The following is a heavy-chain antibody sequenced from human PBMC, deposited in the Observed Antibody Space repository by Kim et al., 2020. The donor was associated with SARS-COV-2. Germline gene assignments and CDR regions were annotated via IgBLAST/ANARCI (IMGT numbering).Heavy chain of an antibody. CDR1: GFTFSSYS. D-gene: IGHD3-22*01. CDR2: INGNSAII. V-gene: IGHV3-48*04. J-gene: IGHJ4*02. CDR3: VRAGHYDSSGYLRDFDY. Sequence: GGSLRLSCAASGFTFSSYSMTWVRQAPGKGLEWVSYINGNSAIIHYAESVKGRFTISRDNAKNSLFLQMNSLRADDTAVYYCVRAGHYDSSGYLRDFDYWSQGTMVTVSS.